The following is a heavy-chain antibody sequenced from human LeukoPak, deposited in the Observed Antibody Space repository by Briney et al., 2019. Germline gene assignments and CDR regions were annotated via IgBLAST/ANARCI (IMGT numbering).Heavy chain of an antibody. CDR1: GFTFSSYG. D-gene: IGHD3-10*01. CDR3: ARDPFISGYYYYMDV. Sequence: GGSLRLSCAASGFTFSSYGMHWVRQAPGKGLEWVAVIWYDGSNKYYADSVKGRFTISRDNSKNTLYLQMNSLRAEDTAVYYCARDPFISGYYYYMDVWGKGTTVTVSS. CDR2: IWYDGSNK. J-gene: IGHJ6*03. V-gene: IGHV3-33*01.